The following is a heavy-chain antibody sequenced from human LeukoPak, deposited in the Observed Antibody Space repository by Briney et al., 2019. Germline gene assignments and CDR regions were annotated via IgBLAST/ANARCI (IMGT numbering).Heavy chain of an antibody. D-gene: IGHD3-22*01. J-gene: IGHJ4*02. V-gene: IGHV1-24*01. CDR1: EYTLTELS. Sequence: ASVKVSCKVSEYTLTELSMHWVRQAPGKGLEWMGGFDPEDGETIYAQKFQGRVTMTEDTSTDTAYMELSSLRSEDTAVYYCATVIYYDSSPHYWGQGTLVTVSS. CDR2: FDPEDGET. CDR3: ATVIYYDSSPHY.